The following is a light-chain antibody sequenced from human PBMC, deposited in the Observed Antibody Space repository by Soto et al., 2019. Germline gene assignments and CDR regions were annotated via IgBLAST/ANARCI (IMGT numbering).Light chain of an antibody. CDR3: CSYTSTTAYV. V-gene: IGLV2-14*03. CDR2: DVN. J-gene: IGLJ7*01. CDR1: SGDIGLYNF. Sequence: QSALTQPASVSGSPGRSITISCTGTSGDIGLYNFVSWYQQHPGRAPKLMIYDVNNRPSGVSDRFSGSKSGNTASLTISGLQAEDEADYYCCSYTSTTAYVFGTGTQLTVL.